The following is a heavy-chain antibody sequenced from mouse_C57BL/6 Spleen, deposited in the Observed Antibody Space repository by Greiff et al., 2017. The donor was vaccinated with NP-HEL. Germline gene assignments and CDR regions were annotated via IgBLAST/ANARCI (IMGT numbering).Heavy chain of an antibody. V-gene: IGHV5-17*01. CDR2: ISSGSSTI. CDR3: ARRIYYGNYESAMDY. D-gene: IGHD2-1*01. Sequence: EVKVVESGGGLVKPGGSLKLSCAASGFTFSDYGMHWVRQAPEKGLEWVAYISSGSSTIYYADTVKGRFTISRDNAKNTLFLQMTSLRSEDTAMYYCARRIYYGNYESAMDYWGQGTSVTVSS. J-gene: IGHJ4*01. CDR1: GFTFSDYG.